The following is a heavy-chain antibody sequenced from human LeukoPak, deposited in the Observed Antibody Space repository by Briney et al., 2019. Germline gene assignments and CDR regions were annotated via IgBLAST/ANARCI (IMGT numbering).Heavy chain of an antibody. J-gene: IGHJ4*02. Sequence: SETLSLTCAVYGDSFSGYYWSWIRQPPGKGLEWIAEINHSGSTNYNPSLKSRVTISVDTSKNQFSLKLSSVTAADTAVYYCARESYGDYVRVSNFDYWGQGTLVTVSS. D-gene: IGHD4-17*01. V-gene: IGHV4-34*01. CDR1: GDSFSGYY. CDR2: INHSGST. CDR3: ARESYGDYVRVSNFDY.